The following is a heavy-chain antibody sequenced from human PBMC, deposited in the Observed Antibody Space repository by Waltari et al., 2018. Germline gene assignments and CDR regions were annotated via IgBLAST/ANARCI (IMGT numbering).Heavy chain of an antibody. Sequence: QLQLQESCPGLVKPSEPLSLTCTVSGGSISSSSYYWGWIRQRPGKGLEWIGSIYYSGSTYYNPSLKSRVTISVDTSKNQFSLKLSSVTAADTAVYYCARGRRDRLAFDIWGQGTMVTVSS. CDR3: ARGRRDRLAFDI. CDR1: GGSISSSSYY. CDR2: IYYSGST. V-gene: IGHV4-39*07. J-gene: IGHJ3*02.